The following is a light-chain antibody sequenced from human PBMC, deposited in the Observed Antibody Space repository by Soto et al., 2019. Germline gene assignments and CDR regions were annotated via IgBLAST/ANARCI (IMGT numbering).Light chain of an antibody. CDR2: GAS. CDR1: QSVSSN. CDR3: QQYNNWPPIT. Sequence: EILMTQSPSTLSVSLGDRATLSCRASQSVSSNLAWYQQKPGQAPRLLIYGASTRATGIPARFSGSGSGTEFTLTISSLQSEDFAVYYCQQYNNWPPITFGQGTRLEIK. J-gene: IGKJ5*01. V-gene: IGKV3-15*01.